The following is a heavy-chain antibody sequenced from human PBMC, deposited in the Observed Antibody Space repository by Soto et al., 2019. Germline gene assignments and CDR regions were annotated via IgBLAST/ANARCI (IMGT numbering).Heavy chain of an antibody. Sequence: GGSLRLSCAASGFDFRSYGIHWVRQAPGRGLEWVAAASYDGSETYYADSAKGRFTVSKEISKNTVFLQMNALRHEDTALYFCVRDSGWPILNFDSWGQGTLVTVSS. CDR2: ASYDGSET. J-gene: IGHJ4*02. D-gene: IGHD3-10*01. CDR3: VRDSGWPILNFDS. CDR1: GFDFRSYG. V-gene: IGHV3-30*03.